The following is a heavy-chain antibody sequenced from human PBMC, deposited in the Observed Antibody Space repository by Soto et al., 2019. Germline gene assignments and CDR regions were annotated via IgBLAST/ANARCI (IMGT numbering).Heavy chain of an antibody. CDR2: IFHSGNA. Sequence: SETLSLTCTVSGGSIRNVYWSCIRQAPWKGLEWIGFIFHSGNAKYNPSLKSRVTISVDTSKNQFSLSLDSVTAADTAVYFCARGEIGDTMFGVPTVAYYYGWDVRGQGTTVTVSS. CDR3: ARGEIGDTMFGVPTVAYYYGWDV. D-gene: IGHD3-3*01. CDR1: GGSIRNVY. J-gene: IGHJ6*02. V-gene: IGHV4-59*01.